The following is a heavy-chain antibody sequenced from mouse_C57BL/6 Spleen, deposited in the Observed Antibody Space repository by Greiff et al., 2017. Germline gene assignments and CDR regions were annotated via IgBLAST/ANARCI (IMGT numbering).Heavy chain of an antibody. CDR3: ATYYSNEGFAY. V-gene: IGHV2-6*01. J-gene: IGHJ3*01. CDR1: GFSLTSYG. Sequence: QVQLKQSGPGLVAPSQSLSITCTVSGFSLTSYGVDWVRQSPGKGLEWLGVIWGVGSTNYNSARKSRLSISKDNSKSQVFLKMNSLQTDDTAMYYCATYYSNEGFAYWGQGTLVTVSA. CDR2: IWGVGST. D-gene: IGHD2-5*01.